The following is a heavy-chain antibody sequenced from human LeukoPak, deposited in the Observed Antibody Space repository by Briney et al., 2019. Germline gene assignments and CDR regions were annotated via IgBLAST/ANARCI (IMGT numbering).Heavy chain of an antibody. J-gene: IGHJ4*02. V-gene: IGHV1-2*02. D-gene: IGHD2-8*01. CDR2: INPDTGVT. CDR3: ARFYNGNQNFDY. CDR1: GYTFTGYY. Sequence: ASVKVSCKASGYTFTGYYIHWVRQASGQGLEWRGWINPDTGVTKYAQKFQGRVTMTRDTSISTAYMELSRLRSDDTAVYYCARFYNGNQNFDYWGQGTLVAVSS.